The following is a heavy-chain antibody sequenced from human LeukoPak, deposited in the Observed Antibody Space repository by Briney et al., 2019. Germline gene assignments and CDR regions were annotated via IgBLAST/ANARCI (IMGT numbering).Heavy chain of an antibody. V-gene: IGHV4-59*01. Sequence: SETLSLTCSVSGGSTSGYYWSWIRQPPGKGLEWIGYVYYSGSTNYNPSLKSRVTISVDTSKNQFSLKLSSVTAADTAVYYCARSSRGSHWFDPWGQGTLVTVSS. CDR1: GGSTSGYY. D-gene: IGHD1-26*01. CDR2: VYYSGST. CDR3: ARSSRGSHWFDP. J-gene: IGHJ5*02.